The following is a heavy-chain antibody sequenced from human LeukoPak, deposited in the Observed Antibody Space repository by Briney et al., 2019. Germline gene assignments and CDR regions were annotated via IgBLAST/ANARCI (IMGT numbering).Heavy chain of an antibody. CDR1: GGSFSDYS. J-gene: IGHJ5*02. CDR3: ARVEEWGSSNSCDASAKYHGFDP. Sequence: SETLSLTCAVSGGSFSDYSWCWIRQPPGKGLEWIGEISHSGSTNYNPSLKSRVTISLDTSKNQFSLKLTSVTAADTAVYYCARVEEWGSSNSCDASAKYHGFDPWGQGTLVTVSS. D-gene: IGHD2-2*01. V-gene: IGHV4-34*01. CDR2: ISHSGST.